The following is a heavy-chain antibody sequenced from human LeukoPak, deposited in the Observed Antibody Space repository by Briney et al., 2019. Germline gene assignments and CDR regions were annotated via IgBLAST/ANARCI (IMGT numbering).Heavy chain of an antibody. V-gene: IGHV1-2*02. D-gene: IGHD1-14*01. CDR2: INPNSGGT. CDR1: GFTFSSYG. J-gene: IGHJ4*02. CDR3: ARFLWRAGGFDY. Sequence: GGSLRLSCAASGFTFSSYGMHWVRQAPGQGLEWMGWINPNSGGTNYAQKFQGRVTMTRDTSISTAYMELSRLRSDDTAVYYCARFLWRAGGFDYWGQGTLVTVSS.